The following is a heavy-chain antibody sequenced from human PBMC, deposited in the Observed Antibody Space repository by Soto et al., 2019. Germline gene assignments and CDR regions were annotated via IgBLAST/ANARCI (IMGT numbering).Heavy chain of an antibody. CDR3: ARDYYDGVGYTWFDP. Sequence: QVQLQESGPGLMKPSGTLSLICSVSGESVGRGTNYWSWVRQAPGRGLEWIGYIHNSGTTSYNPSLSSRVTISIDMSKNQFSLKLKSVTSADTAVYYCARDYYDGVGYTWFDPWGQGTLVTVSS. V-gene: IGHV4-61*01. CDR2: IHNSGTT. D-gene: IGHD3-22*01. J-gene: IGHJ5*02. CDR1: GESVGRGTNY.